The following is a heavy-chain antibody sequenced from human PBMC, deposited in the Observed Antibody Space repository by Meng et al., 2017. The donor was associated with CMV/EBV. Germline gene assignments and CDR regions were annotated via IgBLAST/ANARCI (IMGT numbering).Heavy chain of an antibody. CDR3: ARVFIGYFDY. J-gene: IGHJ4*02. CDR2: INPSGGST. Sequence: ASVKVSCKASGYTFTSYDINWVRQATGQGLEWMGIINPSGGSTSYAQKFQGRVTMTRDTSTSTVYMELSSLRSEDTAVYYCARVFIGYFDYWGQGTLVTVSS. V-gene: IGHV1-46*01. CDR1: GYTFTSYD.